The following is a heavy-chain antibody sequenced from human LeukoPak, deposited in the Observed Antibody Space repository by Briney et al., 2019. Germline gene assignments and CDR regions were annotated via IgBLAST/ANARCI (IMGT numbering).Heavy chain of an antibody. Sequence: PSETLSLTCTVSGGSISSYYWSWLRQFPGKGLEWIGYISYRGSTSYNPSLNSRVSISLDTSKNQLSLRLNSVTAADRAVYYCARPYTSDYRCAFDIWGRETMVTVSS. V-gene: IGHV4-59*01. D-gene: IGHD6-19*01. J-gene: IGHJ3*02. CDR3: ARPYTSDYRCAFDI. CDR1: GGSISSYY. CDR2: ISYRGST.